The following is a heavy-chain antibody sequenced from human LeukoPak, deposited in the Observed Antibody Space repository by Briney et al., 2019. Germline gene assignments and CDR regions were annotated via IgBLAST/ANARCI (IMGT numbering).Heavy chain of an antibody. V-gene: IGHV1-24*01. CDR2: FDPEDGET. CDR3: ATEPRSYDSSGYYYDY. J-gene: IGHJ4*02. D-gene: IGHD3-22*01. CDR1: GYTLTELS. Sequence: ASVKVSCKVSGYTLTELSMHWVRQAPGKGLEWMGGFDPEDGETIYAQKFQGRVTMTEDTSTDTAYMELSSLRSEDTAVYYCATEPRSYDSSGYYYDYWGQGTLVTVSS.